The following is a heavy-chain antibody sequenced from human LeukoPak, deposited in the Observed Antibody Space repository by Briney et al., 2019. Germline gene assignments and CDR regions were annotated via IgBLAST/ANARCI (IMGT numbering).Heavy chain of an antibody. V-gene: IGHV3-11*01. CDR3: ASGGTYLSYSYYYFMDV. Sequence: PGGSLRLSCTASGFTFSDYYMSWIRQAPGKGLEWVSYVSSSGSPIDYADSVKGRFTISRDNAKNSLYLQMDSLRAEDTAVYYCASGGTYLSYSYYYFMDVWGKGTTVTVSS. D-gene: IGHD1-26*01. CDR2: VSSSGSPI. CDR1: GFTFSDYY. J-gene: IGHJ6*03.